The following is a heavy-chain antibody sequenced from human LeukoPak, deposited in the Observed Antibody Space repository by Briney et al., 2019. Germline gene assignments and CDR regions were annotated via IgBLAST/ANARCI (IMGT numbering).Heavy chain of an antibody. CDR1: GFTFSSFA. CDR2: NSSSGSGT. CDR3: ARDRVSYYYDSSDAFDI. J-gene: IGHJ3*02. Sequence: GGSLRLSCSASGFTFSSFAMSWVRQAPGKGLEWVSTNSSSGSGTYYADSVKGRFTISRDNSNDALYLQMNSPRAEDTAVYYCARDRVSYYYDSSDAFDIWGQGTMVTVSS. D-gene: IGHD3-22*01. V-gene: IGHV3-23*01.